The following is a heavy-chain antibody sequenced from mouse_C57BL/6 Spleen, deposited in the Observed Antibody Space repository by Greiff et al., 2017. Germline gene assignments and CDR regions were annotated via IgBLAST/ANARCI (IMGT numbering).Heavy chain of an antibody. Sequence: VQLQQPGAELVKPGASVKLSCKASGYTFTSYWMHWVKQRPGQGLEWIGMIHPNSGSTNYNEKFKSKATLTVDKSSSTAYMQLSSLTSEDSAVYYCARPSHDYGGTWFAYWGQGTLVTVSA. CDR2: IHPNSGST. J-gene: IGHJ3*01. D-gene: IGHD2-4*01. CDR1: GYTFTSYW. V-gene: IGHV1-64*01. CDR3: ARPSHDYGGTWFAY.